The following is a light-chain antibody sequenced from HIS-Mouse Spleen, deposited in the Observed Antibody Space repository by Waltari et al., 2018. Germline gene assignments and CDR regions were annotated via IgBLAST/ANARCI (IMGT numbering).Light chain of an antibody. CDR3: QQYDNLGLT. CDR2: DAS. Sequence: DIQMTQSPSSLSASVGDRVTITCQASQDISNYLNWYQQKQGKAPKLLIYDASNLETGVPSRFSGSGSGTDFTFPISSLQPEDIATYYCQQYDNLGLTFGGGTKVEIK. J-gene: IGKJ4*01. V-gene: IGKV1-33*01. CDR1: QDISNY.